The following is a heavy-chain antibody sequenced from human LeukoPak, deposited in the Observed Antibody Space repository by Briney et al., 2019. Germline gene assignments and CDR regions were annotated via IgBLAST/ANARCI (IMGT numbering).Heavy chain of an antibody. J-gene: IGHJ5*01. V-gene: IGHV3-21*01. D-gene: IGHD2-8*02. CDR3: ARVAVSGPTGWFDS. CDR1: GYALKSYS. Sequence: GGSLRLSCAGSGYALKSYSLTWVRQAPGKGLEWVSSISSTSAYIHYADSVKGRFTISRDNVDNVVYLEMNSLGAEDTATYYCARVAVSGPTGWFDSWGQGTLVIVSS. CDR2: ISSTSAYI.